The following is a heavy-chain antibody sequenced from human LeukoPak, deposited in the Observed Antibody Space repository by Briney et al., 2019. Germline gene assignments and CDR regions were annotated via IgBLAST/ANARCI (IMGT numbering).Heavy chain of an antibody. CDR1: GFTVSTNY. Sequence: GGSLRLSCAASGFTVSTNYMSWVRQAPGKGLEWVSVIYSGGSTYYADSVKGRFTISRDNSKNTLYLQMNSLRAEDTAVCYCARRAGYDSSGYYWYFDLWGRGTLVTVSS. CDR2: IYSGGST. D-gene: IGHD3-22*01. V-gene: IGHV3-66*01. J-gene: IGHJ2*01. CDR3: ARRAGYDSSGYYWYFDL.